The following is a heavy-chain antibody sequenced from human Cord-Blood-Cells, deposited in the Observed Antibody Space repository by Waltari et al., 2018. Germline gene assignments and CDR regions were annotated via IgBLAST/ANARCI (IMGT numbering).Heavy chain of an antibody. Sequence: EVQLVESGGGLVQAGGCLSPSWAASGFPSRRYELHWVRQAPGKGLEWVSYISSSGSTIYYADSVKGRFTISRDNAKNSLYLQMNSLRAEDTAVYYCAPGIAAAGFDIWGQGTMVTVSS. J-gene: IGHJ3*02. D-gene: IGHD6-13*01. CDR1: GFPSRRYE. CDR2: ISSSGSTI. V-gene: IGHV3-48*03. CDR3: APGIAAAGFDI.